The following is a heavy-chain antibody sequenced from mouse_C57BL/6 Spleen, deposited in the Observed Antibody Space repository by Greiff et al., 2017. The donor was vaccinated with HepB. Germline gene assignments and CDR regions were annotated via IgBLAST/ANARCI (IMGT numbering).Heavy chain of an antibody. D-gene: IGHD1-1*01. J-gene: IGHJ4*01. CDR3: ARDDYGSSPYYAMDY. Sequence: QVQLQQPGAELVRPGTSVKLSCKASGYTFTSYWMHWVKQRPGQGLEWIGVIDPSDSYTNYNQKFKGKATLTVDTSSSTAYMQLSSLTSEDSAVYYCARDDYGSSPYYAMDYWGQGTSVTVSS. V-gene: IGHV1-59*01. CDR2: IDPSDSYT. CDR1: GYTFTSYW.